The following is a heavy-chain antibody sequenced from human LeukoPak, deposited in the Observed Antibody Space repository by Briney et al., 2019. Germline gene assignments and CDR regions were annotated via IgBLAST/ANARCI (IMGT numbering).Heavy chain of an antibody. D-gene: IGHD4-17*01. CDR2: INSDGSSS. V-gene: IGHV3-74*03. J-gene: IGHJ4*02. Sequence: GGSLRLSCAASGFTLSSNWMYWVRQAPGKGLVWVSRINSDGSSSTYADSVKGRFTISRDDAKNTLNLQMHSLRAEDTAMYYCARGHYGDYFWGQGTQVTVSS. CDR1: GFTLSSNW. CDR3: ARGHYGDYF.